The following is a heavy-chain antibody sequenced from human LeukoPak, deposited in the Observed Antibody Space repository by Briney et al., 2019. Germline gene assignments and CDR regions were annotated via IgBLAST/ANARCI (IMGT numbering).Heavy chain of an antibody. CDR2: IKQDGSET. CDR3: ARDNHWEDY. CDR1: GFTFSSYW. J-gene: IGHJ4*02. V-gene: IGHV3-7*01. D-gene: IGHD1-26*01. Sequence: GGSLRLSCAASGFTFSSYWMSWVRQAPGKGLEWVANIKQDGSETHYVDSVKGRLTISRDNAKNSLYLQMNSLRAEDTALYYCARDNHWEDYWGQGTLVTVSS.